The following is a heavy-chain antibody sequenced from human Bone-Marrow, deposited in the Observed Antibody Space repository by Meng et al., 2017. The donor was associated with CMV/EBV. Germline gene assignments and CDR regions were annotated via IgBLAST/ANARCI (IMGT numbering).Heavy chain of an antibody. CDR2: IRYDGSNK. J-gene: IGHJ3*01. CDR1: GFTFTRHD. V-gene: IGHV3-30*02. D-gene: IGHD1-26*01. Sequence: GESLKISCAASGFTFTRHDMHWVRQAPGKGLEWVAFIRYDGSNKYYADSVKGRFTISRDNSKNTLYVQMNSLRAEDTAVYYCAKDLTGDNAFDVWGQGKMVTVSS. CDR3: AKDLTGDNAFDV.